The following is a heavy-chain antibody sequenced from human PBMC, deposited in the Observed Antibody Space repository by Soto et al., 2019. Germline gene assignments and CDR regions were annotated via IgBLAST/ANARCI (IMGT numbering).Heavy chain of an antibody. D-gene: IGHD1-26*01. CDR1: GGSFSGYY. V-gene: IGHV4-34*01. J-gene: IGHJ4*02. Sequence: XXTLSHPYAVYGGSFSGYYWRWILQPPGKGLEWIGEINHSGSTNYNLSLKSRVTISVDTSKNQFSLKLCSVTAADTAVYYCARGGSGSYYRPPRDFDYWGQGTLVTVSS. CDR3: ARGGSGSYYRPPRDFDY. CDR2: INHSGST.